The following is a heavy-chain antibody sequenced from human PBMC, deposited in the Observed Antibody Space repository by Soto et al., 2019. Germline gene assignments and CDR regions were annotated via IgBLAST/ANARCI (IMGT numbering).Heavy chain of an antibody. CDR2: INAGNGNT. V-gene: IGHV1-3*01. CDR3: ARGIAVPVDPDY. CDR1: GYTFTSYS. J-gene: IGHJ4*02. D-gene: IGHD6-19*01. Sequence: GASVKVSCKASGYTFTSYSMHWVRHAPGQSLEWMGWINAGNGNTKYSQRFQGRVTITRDTSASTAYMDLSSLRSEDTAVYYCARGIAVPVDPDYWGQGTLVTVSS.